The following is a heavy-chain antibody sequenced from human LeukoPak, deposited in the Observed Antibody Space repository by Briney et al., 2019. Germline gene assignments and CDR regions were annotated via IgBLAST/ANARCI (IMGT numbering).Heavy chain of an antibody. D-gene: IGHD2-2*01. J-gene: IGHJ5*02. V-gene: IGHV4-34*01. CDR2: INHSGST. Sequence: SETPSLTCAVYGGSFSGYYWSWIRQPPGKGLEWIGEINHSGSTNYNPSLKSRVTISVDTSKNQFSLKLSSVTAADTAVYYCARESVVPAARQYNWFDPWGQGTLVTVSS. CDR3: ARESVVPAARQYNWFDP. CDR1: GGSFSGYY.